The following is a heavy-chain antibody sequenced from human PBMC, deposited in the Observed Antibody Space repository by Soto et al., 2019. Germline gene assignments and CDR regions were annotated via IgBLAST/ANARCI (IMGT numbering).Heavy chain of an antibody. CDR1: GFTFSSYA. J-gene: IGHJ4*02. CDR3: ARDRRGEAAAGTLDY. V-gene: IGHV3-30-3*01. D-gene: IGHD6-13*01. Sequence: GGSLRLSCAASGFTFSSYAMHWVRQAPGKGLEWVAVISYDGSNKYYADSVKGRFTISRDNSKNTLYLQMSSLRAEDTAVYYCARDRRGEAAAGTLDYWGQGTLVTVSS. CDR2: ISYDGSNK.